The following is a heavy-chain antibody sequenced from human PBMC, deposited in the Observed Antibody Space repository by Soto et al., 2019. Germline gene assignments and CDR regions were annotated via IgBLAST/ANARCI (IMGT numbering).Heavy chain of an antibody. V-gene: IGHV3-23*01. CDR3: AKRATGTYFDY. Sequence: EVQLLESGGGLVQPGGSLRLSCAASGFTFSSYAMNWVRQAPGKGLEWVSVISGSGGSTYYADSVKGRFTISRDNSKNTLDLQMTSLRAEDTAVYYCAKRATGTYFDYWGQGTLVTVSS. J-gene: IGHJ4*02. CDR1: GFTFSSYA. CDR2: ISGSGGST. D-gene: IGHD1-1*01.